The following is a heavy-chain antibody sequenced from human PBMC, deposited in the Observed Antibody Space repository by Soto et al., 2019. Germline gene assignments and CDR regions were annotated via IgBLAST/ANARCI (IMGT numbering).Heavy chain of an antibody. D-gene: IGHD1-1*01. CDR1: GYTICSAYY. CDR3: ARAGTTTPTFPKQ. V-gene: IGHV4-38-2*01. J-gene: IGHJ4*02. Sequence: PSDTLAITRVVSGYTICSAYYWGWIRQPPGKGLXWIXXVXXSXXXXXNXXLKSRVTISVDTSKNHFSLKLRSVTAAESAVYYCARAGTTTPTFPKQWGQGTLVTVSS. CDR2: VXXSXXX.